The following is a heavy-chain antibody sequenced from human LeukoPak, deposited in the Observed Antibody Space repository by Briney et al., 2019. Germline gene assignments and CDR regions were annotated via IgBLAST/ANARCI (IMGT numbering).Heavy chain of an antibody. Sequence: GGSLRLSCAASGFTFDDYGMSWVRQAPGKGLEWVSGINWNGGSTGYADSVKGRFTISRDNAKNSLYLQMNSLRAEDTAVYYCARPRGPRGYSYGYFDYWGQGTLVTVSS. CDR1: GFTFDDYG. J-gene: IGHJ4*02. D-gene: IGHD5-18*01. V-gene: IGHV3-20*04. CDR2: INWNGGST. CDR3: ARPRGPRGYSYGYFDY.